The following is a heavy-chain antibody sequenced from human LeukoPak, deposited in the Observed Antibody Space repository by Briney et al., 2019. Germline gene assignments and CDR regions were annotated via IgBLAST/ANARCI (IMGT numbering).Heavy chain of an antibody. D-gene: IGHD2-2*01. J-gene: IGHJ6*03. CDR2: ISSSSSTI. V-gene: IGHV3-48*04. Sequence: GGSLRLSCAASGFTFSSYSMNWVRQAPGKGLEWVSYISSSSSTIYYADSVKGRFTISRDNAKNSLYLQMNSLRAEDTAVYYCARGWGVVPAAIYYYMDVWGKGTTVTVSS. CDR3: ARGWGVVPAAIYYYMDV. CDR1: GFTFSSYS.